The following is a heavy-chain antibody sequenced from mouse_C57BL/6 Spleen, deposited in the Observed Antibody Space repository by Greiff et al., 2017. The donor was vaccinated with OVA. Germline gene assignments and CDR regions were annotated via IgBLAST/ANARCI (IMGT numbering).Heavy chain of an antibody. CDR1: GYTFTSYW. J-gene: IGHJ1*03. CDR3: ARDWALNGNYWYFDV. V-gene: IGHV1-64*01. CDR2: IHPNSGST. D-gene: IGHD2-1*01. Sequence: QVQLQQPGAELVKPGASVKLSCKASGYTFTSYWMHWVKQRPGQGLEWIGMIHPNSGSTNYNEKFKSKATLTVDKSSSTAYMQLSSLTSEDSAVYDCARDWALNGNYWYFDVWGKGTTVTVSS.